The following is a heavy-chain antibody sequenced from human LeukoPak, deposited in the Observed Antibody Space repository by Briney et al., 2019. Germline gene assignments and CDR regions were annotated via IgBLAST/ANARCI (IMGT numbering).Heavy chain of an antibody. J-gene: IGHJ3*02. V-gene: IGHV3-23*01. CDR1: GFTFSSYA. CDR2: ISGSGGRT. CDR3: AKGQYLEHDAFDI. Sequence: GGSQRLSCAASGFTFSSYAMSWVRQAPGKGLEWVSAISGSGGRTYYADSVKGRFTISRDNSKNTLDLQMNSLRAEDTAVYYCAKGQYLEHDAFDIWGQGTMVTVSS. D-gene: IGHD1/OR15-1a*01.